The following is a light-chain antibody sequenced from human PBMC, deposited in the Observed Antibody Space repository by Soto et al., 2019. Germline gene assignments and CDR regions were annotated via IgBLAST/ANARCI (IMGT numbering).Light chain of an antibody. J-gene: IGKJ1*01. CDR2: AAS. CDR1: QGISGS. V-gene: IGKV1-27*01. CDR3: QKYNSAPWT. Sequence: DIQMTQSPSSLSASVGDRVTITCRASQGISGSLAWYQQKPGKVPKLLIYAASTLQSGVPSRFSGSGSGTDFTLTISSLQPEDVATYYCQKYNSAPWTFGQGTKVEIK.